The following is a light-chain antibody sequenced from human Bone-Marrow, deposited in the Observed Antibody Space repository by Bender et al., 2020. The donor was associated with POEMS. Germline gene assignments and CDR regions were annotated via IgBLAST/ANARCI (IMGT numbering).Light chain of an antibody. J-gene: IGLJ3*02. V-gene: IGLV2-8*01. CDR3: CSYAGRSILWV. CDR2: EVS. Sequence: QSVLTQPPSASGSPGQSVTISCTGTSSDVGGYNYVSWYQQRPGKAPKLMIYEVSERPSGVPDRFSGSKSGNTASLTISGLQAEDEADYYCCSYAGRSILWVFGGGTQLTVL. CDR1: SSDVGGYNY.